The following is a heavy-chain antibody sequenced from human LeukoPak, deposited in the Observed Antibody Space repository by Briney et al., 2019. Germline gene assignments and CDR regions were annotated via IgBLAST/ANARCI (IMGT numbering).Heavy chain of an antibody. CDR3: ARLPFMVRGVIIPTTSNWFDP. V-gene: IGHV4-34*01. Sequence: SETLSLTCAVYGGSFSGYYWSWIRQPPGKGLEWIGEINHSGSTNYNPSLKSRVTISVDTSKNQFSLKLSSVTAADTAVYYCARLPFMVRGVIIPTTSNWFDPWGQGTLVTVSS. J-gene: IGHJ5*02. CDR1: GGSFSGYY. CDR2: INHSGST. D-gene: IGHD3-10*01.